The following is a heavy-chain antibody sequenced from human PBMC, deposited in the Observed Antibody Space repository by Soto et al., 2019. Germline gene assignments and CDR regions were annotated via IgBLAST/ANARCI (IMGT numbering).Heavy chain of an antibody. D-gene: IGHD4-17*01. CDR3: ARGGDYGPFSFDY. CDR2: ISSSGSTI. V-gene: IGHV3-48*03. Sequence: GGSLRLSCAASGFTFSSYEMNWVRQVPGKGLEWVSYISSSGSTIYYADSVKGRFTISRDNAKNSLYLQMNSLRAEDTAVYYCARGGDYGPFSFDYWGQGTLVTVSS. J-gene: IGHJ4*02. CDR1: GFTFSSYE.